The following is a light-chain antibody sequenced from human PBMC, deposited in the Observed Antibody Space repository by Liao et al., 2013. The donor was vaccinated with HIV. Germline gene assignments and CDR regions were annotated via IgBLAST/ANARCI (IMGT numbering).Light chain of an antibody. CDR1: KLENEY. Sequence: SYVLTQPPSVSVSPGQTASITCSGDKLENEYISWYQQKPGQSPVLIIYQHAKRPSGIPERFSGSTSGNTATLTISGTQAMDEAAYYCQAWDSTGVFGGGTKLTVL. CDR2: QHA. J-gene: IGLJ3*02. V-gene: IGLV3-1*01. CDR3: QAWDSTGV.